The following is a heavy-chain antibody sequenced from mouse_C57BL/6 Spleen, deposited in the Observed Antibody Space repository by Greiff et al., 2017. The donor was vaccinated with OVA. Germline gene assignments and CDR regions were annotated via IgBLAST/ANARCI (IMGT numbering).Heavy chain of an antibody. V-gene: IGHV1-50*01. CDR3: ARRDSPFAY. J-gene: IGHJ3*01. CDR2: IDPSDSYT. CDR1: GYTFTSYW. Sequence: QVQLKQLGAELVKPGASVKLSCKASGYTFTSYWMQWVKQRPGQGLEWIGEIDPSDSYTNYNQKFKGKATLTVDTSSSTAYMQLSSLTSEDSAVYYCARRDSPFAYWGQGTLVTVSA.